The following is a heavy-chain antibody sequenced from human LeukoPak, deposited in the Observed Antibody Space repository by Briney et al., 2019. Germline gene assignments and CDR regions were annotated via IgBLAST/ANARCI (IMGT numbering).Heavy chain of an antibody. CDR2: ISAYNGNT. J-gene: IGHJ6*03. Sequence: ASVKVSCKASGGTFSSYAISWVRQAPGPGLEWMGWISAYNGNTNYAQKLQGRVTMTTDTSTSTAYMELRSLRSDDTAVYYCARHYDSSGYYFPYYYYYMDVWGKGTTVTVS. CDR1: GGTFSSYA. CDR3: ARHYDSSGYYFPYYYYYMDV. D-gene: IGHD3-22*01. V-gene: IGHV1-18*01.